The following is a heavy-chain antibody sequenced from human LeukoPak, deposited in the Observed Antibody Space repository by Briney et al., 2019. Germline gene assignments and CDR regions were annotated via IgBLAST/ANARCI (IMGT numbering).Heavy chain of an antibody. D-gene: IGHD3-10*01. CDR1: GFTVSSNY. CDR3: ARDFQKYYYGSGSYY. J-gene: IGHJ4*02. V-gene: IGHV3-66*01. CDR2: IYSGGST. Sequence: GGSLRLSCAASGFTVSSNYMSWVHQAPGKGLEWVSVIYSGGSTYYADSVKGRFTISRNNSKNTLYLQMNSLRVEDTAVYYCARDFQKYYYGSGSYYWGQGTLVTVSS.